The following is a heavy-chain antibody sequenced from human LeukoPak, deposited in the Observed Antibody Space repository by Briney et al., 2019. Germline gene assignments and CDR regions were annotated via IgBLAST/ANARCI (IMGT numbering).Heavy chain of an antibody. CDR2: IYTSGST. CDR3: ARETLYYYDSSGPPGAFDY. V-gene: IGHV4-4*07. CDR1: GGSISSYY. J-gene: IGHJ4*02. D-gene: IGHD3-22*01. Sequence: SETLSLTCTVSGGSISSYYWSWIRQPAGKGLEWIGRIYTSGSTNYNPSLKSRVTMSVDTSKNQFSPKLSSVTAADTAVYYCARETLYYYDSSGPPGAFDYWGQGTLVTVSS.